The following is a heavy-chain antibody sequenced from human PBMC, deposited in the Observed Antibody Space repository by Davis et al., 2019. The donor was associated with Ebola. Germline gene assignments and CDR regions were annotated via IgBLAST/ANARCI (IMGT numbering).Heavy chain of an antibody. V-gene: IGHV1-69*02. CDR2: IIPILGIA. Sequence: AASVKVSCKASGGTFSSYTINWVRQAPGQGLEWMGRIIPILGIANYAQKFQGRVTITADKSTSTAYMELSSLRSDDTAVYYCARGDGYSYGYVDYWGQGTLVTVSS. CDR3: ARGDGYSYGYVDY. J-gene: IGHJ4*02. D-gene: IGHD5-18*01. CDR1: GGTFSSYT.